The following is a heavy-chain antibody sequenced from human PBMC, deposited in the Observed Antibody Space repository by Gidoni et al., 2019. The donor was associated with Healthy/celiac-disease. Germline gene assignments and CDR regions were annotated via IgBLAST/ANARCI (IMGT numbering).Heavy chain of an antibody. V-gene: IGHV4-34*01. D-gene: IGHD2-2*01. J-gene: IGHJ4*02. CDR2: ITHSGSP. Sequence: QVQLQQWGAGLLTLSETLSLTCAVHGGSFSGSSWCWIRQPPGNGREWIGEITHSGSPNYTPSLKSRVTISVDTSKNQFSLKLSSVTAADTAVYYCARCHCSSTSCYLNAGKFDYWGQGTLVTVSS. CDR3: ARCHCSSTSCYLNAGKFDY. CDR1: GGSFSGSS.